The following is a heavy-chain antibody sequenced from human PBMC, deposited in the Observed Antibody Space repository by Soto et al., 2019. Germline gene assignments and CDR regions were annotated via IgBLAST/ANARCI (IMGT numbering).Heavy chain of an antibody. CDR2: INPSRGLT. CDR3: ARDGVTIAGRSGYFDY. CDR1: GYNFNNYY. D-gene: IGHD3-10*01. J-gene: IGHJ4*02. Sequence: ASVKVSCKASGYNFNNYYIHWVRQTPGQGPEWIGVINPSRGLTTYSQRFQGRVSMTRDTSTTTVYMELSSLRSEDTAIYYCARDGVTIAGRSGYFDYWGPGTEVTVYS. V-gene: IGHV1-46*02.